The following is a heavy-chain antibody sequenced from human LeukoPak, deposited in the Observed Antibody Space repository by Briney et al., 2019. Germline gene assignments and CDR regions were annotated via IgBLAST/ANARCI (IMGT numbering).Heavy chain of an antibody. CDR1: GFTFSNYR. J-gene: IGHJ4*02. V-gene: IGHV3-21*01. D-gene: IGHD2-15*01. CDR2: ISSNSSYI. Sequence: GGSLRLSCAASGFTFSNYRMNWVRQTPGKGLEWVSFISSNSSYIYYADSVKGRFTISRDNAKNSLYLQMNSLRADDTAVYYCVRSKFSELPTNWGQGTLVTVSS. CDR3: VRSKFSELPTN.